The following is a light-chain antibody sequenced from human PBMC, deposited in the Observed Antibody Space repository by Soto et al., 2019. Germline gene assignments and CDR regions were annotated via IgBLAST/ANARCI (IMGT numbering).Light chain of an antibody. V-gene: IGLV2-8*01. CDR3: SSYTSSNTLEV. J-gene: IGLJ1*01. Sequence: QSALTQPPSASGSPGQSVTISRTGTSSDVGRYNYISWYQQHPGKAPKLMIYEVSKRPSGVPDRFSGSKSGNTASLTVSGLQAEDEADYYCSSYTSSNTLEVFGVGTKLTVL. CDR2: EVS. CDR1: SSDVGRYNY.